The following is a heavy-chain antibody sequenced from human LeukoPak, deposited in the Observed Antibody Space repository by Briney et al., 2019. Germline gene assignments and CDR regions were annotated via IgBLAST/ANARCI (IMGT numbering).Heavy chain of an antibody. CDR3: ARDCAGSCYALVTDAFDI. CDR1: GFTFSSYG. CDR2: ISSSGSTI. Sequence: RPGGSLRLSCAASGFTFSSYGMSWVRQAPGKGLEWVSYISSSGSTIYYADSVKGRFTISRDNAKNSLYLQMNSLRAEDTAVYYCARDCAGSCYALVTDAFDIWGQGTMVTVSS. J-gene: IGHJ3*02. V-gene: IGHV3-48*04. D-gene: IGHD2-15*01.